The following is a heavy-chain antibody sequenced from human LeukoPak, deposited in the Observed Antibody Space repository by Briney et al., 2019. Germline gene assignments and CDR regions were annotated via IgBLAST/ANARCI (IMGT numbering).Heavy chain of an antibody. V-gene: IGHV4-4*02. CDR1: GGSISSSNW. CDR3: ARIPNWFDP. Sequence: SETLSLTCAVSGGSISSSNWWSWVRQPPGKGLEWIGEIFHSGTGNYNPSLKSRVTISVDKSNNQFSLRLTSVTAADTAVYYCARIPNWFDPWGQGTLVTVSS. CDR2: IFHSGTG. D-gene: IGHD2-2*01. J-gene: IGHJ5*02.